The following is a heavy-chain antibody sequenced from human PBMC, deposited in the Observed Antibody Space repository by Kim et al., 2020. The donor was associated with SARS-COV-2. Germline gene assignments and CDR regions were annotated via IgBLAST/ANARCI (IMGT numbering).Heavy chain of an antibody. V-gene: IGHV3-30*04. J-gene: IGHJ4*02. CDR3: ARDKSSWDFDY. D-gene: IGHD6-13*01. CDR1: GFSFRSYA. Sequence: GGSLRLSCVVSGFSFRSYAMHWVRQAPGKGLEWVAVVSYDGSNKYYADSVKGRFTISRDNSMHTLYLQMNSLRAEDTAVYHCARDKSSWDFDYWGQGTLVTVSS. CDR2: VSYDGSNK.